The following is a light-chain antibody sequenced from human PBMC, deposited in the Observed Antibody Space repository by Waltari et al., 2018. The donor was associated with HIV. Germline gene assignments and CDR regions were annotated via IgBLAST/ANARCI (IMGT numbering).Light chain of an antibody. CDR1: SSNIGSNT. Sequence: QSVLTQPPSASGTPGQRVTISCSGSSSNIGSNTVNWYQQLPGPAPKLLIYSNNQRPSGVPDRFSGSKSVTSASLAISGLQSEDEADYYCAAWDDSLNGNVVFGGGTKLTVL. V-gene: IGLV1-44*01. J-gene: IGLJ2*01. CDR2: SNN. CDR3: AAWDDSLNGNVV.